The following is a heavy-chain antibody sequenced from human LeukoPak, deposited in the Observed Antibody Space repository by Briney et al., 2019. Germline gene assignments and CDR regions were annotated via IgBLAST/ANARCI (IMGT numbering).Heavy chain of an antibody. V-gene: IGHV1-2*02. Sequence: GASVKVSCKASGYTFTGYYIHWVRQAPGQGLEWMGYINPNSVDTNFAQKFQGRVTMTTDTSISTAYMELSRLRSDDTAVYYCARDHRGYGGNDAFDIWGQGTMVTVSS. D-gene: IGHD4-23*01. CDR1: GYTFTGYY. CDR2: INPNSVDT. J-gene: IGHJ3*02. CDR3: ARDHRGYGGNDAFDI.